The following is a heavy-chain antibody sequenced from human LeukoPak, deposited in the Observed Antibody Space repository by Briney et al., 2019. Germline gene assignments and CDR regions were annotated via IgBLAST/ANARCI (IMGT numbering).Heavy chain of an antibody. J-gene: IGHJ4*02. CDR3: ARDRVGGYGPLDY. CDR1: GGTFSSYA. V-gene: IGHV1-69*04. D-gene: IGHD5-12*01. CDR2: FIPILGIA. Sequence: EASVKVSCKASGGTFSSYAISWVRQAPGQGLEWMGRFIPILGIANYAQKFQGRVTITADKSTSTAYMELSSLRSEDTAVYYCARDRVGGYGPLDYWGQGTLVTVSS.